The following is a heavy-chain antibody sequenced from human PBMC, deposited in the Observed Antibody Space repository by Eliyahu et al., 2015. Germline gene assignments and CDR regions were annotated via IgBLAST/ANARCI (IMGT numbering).Heavy chain of an antibody. J-gene: IGHJ4*02. V-gene: IGHV3-21*01. D-gene: IGHD6-13*01. CDR3: ARARKYSSSWHFDS. CDR2: IGISTSYT. Sequence: EVQLVESGGGLVKPGGSLRLSCAAXGFXFSDYSLNWVRQAPGKGLEWVSSIGISTSYTYYADSVQGRFTISRDNAKDSLYLQMNSLRGDDTAVYYCARARKYSSSWHFDSWGQGTLVTVSS. CDR1: GFXFSDYS.